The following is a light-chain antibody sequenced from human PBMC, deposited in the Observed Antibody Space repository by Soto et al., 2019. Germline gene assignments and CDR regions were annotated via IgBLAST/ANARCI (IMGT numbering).Light chain of an antibody. CDR2: KAS. Sequence: IQVTQSPSTLSASVGDRGTITCRASQSISSWLAWYQQKPGKAPKLLIYKASSLESGVPSRFSGSGSGTEFTLTISSLQPPDFETYYCQQYNSYWTFGQGTKV. CDR1: QSISSW. CDR3: QQYNSYWT. J-gene: IGKJ1*01. V-gene: IGKV1-5*03.